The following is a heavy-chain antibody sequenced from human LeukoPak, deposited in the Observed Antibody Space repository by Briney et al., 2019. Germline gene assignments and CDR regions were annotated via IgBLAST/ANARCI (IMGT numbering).Heavy chain of an antibody. Sequence: SETLSLTCTVSGGSISSYYWSWIRQPPGKGLEWIGYIYYSGSTNYNPSLKSRVTISVDTSKNQFSLKLSSVTAADTAVYYCARGPGYSGYDPLYDYWGQGTLVTVSS. D-gene: IGHD5-12*01. CDR2: IYYSGST. CDR1: GGSISSYY. V-gene: IGHV4-59*01. CDR3: ARGPGYSGYDPLYDY. J-gene: IGHJ4*02.